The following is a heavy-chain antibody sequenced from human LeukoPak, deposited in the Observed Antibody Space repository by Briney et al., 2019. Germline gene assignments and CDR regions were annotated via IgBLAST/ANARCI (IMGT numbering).Heavy chain of an antibody. V-gene: IGHV4-59*01. CDR3: AMSPGRDYYDSGPDY. CDR2: IYYSGST. J-gene: IGHJ4*02. D-gene: IGHD3-22*01. CDR1: GCSISSYY. Sequence: SETLSLTCTVSGCSISSYYWSWIRQPPGKGLEWIGYIYYSGSTNYNPSLKSRVTISVDTSKNQFSLKLSSVTAADTAVYYCAMSPGRDYYDSGPDYWGQGTLVTVSS.